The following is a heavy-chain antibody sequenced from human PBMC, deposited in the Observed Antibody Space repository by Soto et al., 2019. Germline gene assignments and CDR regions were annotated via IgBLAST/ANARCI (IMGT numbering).Heavy chain of an antibody. CDR1: GFTFTSFY. J-gene: IGHJ4*02. V-gene: IGHV1-46*01. CDR3: ARGSGLGYCSPGSCPPCNS. Sequence: GASVKVSCKASGFTFTSFYMHWVRQAPGQGPEWMGIMHPYGGSTGYAQKFQGRVTLTRDTSTRTDYMELSSLRSDDTAVYYCARGSGLGYCSPGSCPPCNSWGQGTLVTVSS. CDR2: MHPYGGST. D-gene: IGHD2-15*01.